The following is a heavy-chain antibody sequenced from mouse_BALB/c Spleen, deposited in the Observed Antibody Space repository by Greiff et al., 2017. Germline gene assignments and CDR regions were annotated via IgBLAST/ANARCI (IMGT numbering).Heavy chain of an antibody. J-gene: IGHJ4*01. Sequence: VQGVESGPGLVAPSQSLSITCTVSGFSLTSYGVHWVRQPPGKGLEWLGVIWAGGSTNYNSALMSRLSISKDNSKSQVFLKMNSLQTDDTAMYYCAREVGRYDYAMDYWGQGTSVTVSS. CDR3: AREVGRYDYAMDY. D-gene: IGHD2-14*01. CDR2: IWAGGST. V-gene: IGHV2-9*02. CDR1: GFSLTSYG.